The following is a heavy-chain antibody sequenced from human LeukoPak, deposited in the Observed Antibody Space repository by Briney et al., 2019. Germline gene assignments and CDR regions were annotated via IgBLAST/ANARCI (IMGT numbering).Heavy chain of an antibody. J-gene: IGHJ3*02. D-gene: IGHD3-22*01. CDR3: ARSHSSGYIDAFDI. CDR1: KYTFTGYY. CDR2: INPNSAGT. Sequence: ASVKVSCKTSKYTFTGYYMHWVRQAPGQGLEWMGWINPNSAGTNYAQKFQGRVTMTRDTSISTAYMELSRLRSDDTAVYYCARSHSSGYIDAFDIWGQGTMVTVSS. V-gene: IGHV1-2*02.